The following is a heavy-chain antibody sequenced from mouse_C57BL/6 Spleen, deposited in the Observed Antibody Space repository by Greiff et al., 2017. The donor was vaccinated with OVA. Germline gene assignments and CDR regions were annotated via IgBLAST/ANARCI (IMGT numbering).Heavy chain of an antibody. CDR3: ARTGIYYGNLYYYAMDY. Sequence: EVMLVESGGGLVKPGGSLKLSCAASGFTFSDYGMHWVRQAPEKGLEWVAYISSGSSTIYYADTVKGRFTISRDNAQNTLFLQMTSLRSEDTAMYYCARTGIYYGNLYYYAMDYWGQGTSVTVSS. V-gene: IGHV5-17*01. CDR2: ISSGSSTI. CDR1: GFTFSDYG. J-gene: IGHJ4*01. D-gene: IGHD2-1*01.